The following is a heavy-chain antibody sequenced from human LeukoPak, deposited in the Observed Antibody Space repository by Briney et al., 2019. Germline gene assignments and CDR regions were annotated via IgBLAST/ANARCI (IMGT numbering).Heavy chain of an antibody. Sequence: GGSLRLSCAASGFTFSSYAMSWVRQAPGKGLEWVSAISGSGGSTYYADSVKGRFSISRDNSKNTLSLQMNSLRAEDTAVYYCAKSKTIFGWFDPWGQGTLVTVSS. CDR2: ISGSGGST. CDR1: GFTFSSYA. CDR3: AKSKTIFGWFDP. V-gene: IGHV3-23*01. D-gene: IGHD3-3*01. J-gene: IGHJ5*02.